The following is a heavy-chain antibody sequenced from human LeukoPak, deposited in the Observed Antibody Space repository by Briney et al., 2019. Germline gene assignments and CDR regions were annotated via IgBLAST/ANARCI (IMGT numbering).Heavy chain of an antibody. CDR2: INHSGST. Sequence: SETLSLTCAVYGGSFSGYYWSWIRQPPGKGLEWIGEINHSGSTNYNPSLKSRVTISVDTSKNQFSLKLSSVTAADTAVYYCALISGSYTLDYWGQGTLVTVSS. CDR1: GGSFSGYY. D-gene: IGHD1-26*01. V-gene: IGHV4-34*01. CDR3: ALISGSYTLDY. J-gene: IGHJ4*02.